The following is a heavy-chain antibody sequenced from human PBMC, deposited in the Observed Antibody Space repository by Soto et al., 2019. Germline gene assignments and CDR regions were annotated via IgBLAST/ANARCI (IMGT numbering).Heavy chain of an antibody. J-gene: IGHJ6*02. Sequence: PSETLSLTCAVYGGSFSGYYWSWIRQPPGKGLEWIGEINHSGSTNYNPSLKSRVTISVDTSKNQFSLKLSSVTAADTAVYYCARPSLTMVRGVIRGRYYYYGMDVWGQGTTVTVS. D-gene: IGHD3-10*01. V-gene: IGHV4-34*01. CDR1: GGSFSGYY. CDR3: ARPSLTMVRGVIRGRYYYYGMDV. CDR2: INHSGST.